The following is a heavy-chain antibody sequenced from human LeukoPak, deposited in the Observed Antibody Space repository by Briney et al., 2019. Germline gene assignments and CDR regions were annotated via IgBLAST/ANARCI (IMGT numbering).Heavy chain of an antibody. D-gene: IGHD3-3*01. V-gene: IGHV1-18*01. CDR1: GYTLTSYG. Sequence: ASVKVSCKASGYTLTSYGISWVRQAPGQGLEWMGWISAYNGNTNYAQKLQGRVTMTTDTSTSTAYMELRSLRSDDTAVYYCARGVTIFGVVAYFDYWGQGTLVTVSS. CDR2: ISAYNGNT. CDR3: ARGVTIFGVVAYFDY. J-gene: IGHJ4*02.